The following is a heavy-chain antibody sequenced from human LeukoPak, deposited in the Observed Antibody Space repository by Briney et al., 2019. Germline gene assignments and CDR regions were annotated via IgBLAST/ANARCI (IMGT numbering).Heavy chain of an antibody. CDR1: GGSFSGYY. Sequence: SETLSLTCAVYGGSFSGYYWSWIRQPPGKGLEWIGEINHSGSTNYNPSLKSRVTISVDTSKNQFSLKLSSVTAADTAVCYCARALRGIAARLYPYWGQGTLVTVSS. J-gene: IGHJ4*02. V-gene: IGHV4-34*01. CDR3: ARALRGIAARLYPY. CDR2: INHSGST. D-gene: IGHD6-6*01.